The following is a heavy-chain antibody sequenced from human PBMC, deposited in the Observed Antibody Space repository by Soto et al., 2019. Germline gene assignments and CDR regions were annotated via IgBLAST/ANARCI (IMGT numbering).Heavy chain of an antibody. V-gene: IGHV3-15*07. CDR3: FQAQDGIRGVRSVSAFLRNRSSDL. D-gene: IGHD3-10*01. J-gene: IGHJ2*01. Sequence: GKGLEWVGRIKSKTDGGTTDYAAPVKGRFTISRDDSKNTLYLQMNSLKTEDTAVYFFFQAQDGIRGVRSVSAFLRNRSSDL. CDR2: IKSKTDGGTT.